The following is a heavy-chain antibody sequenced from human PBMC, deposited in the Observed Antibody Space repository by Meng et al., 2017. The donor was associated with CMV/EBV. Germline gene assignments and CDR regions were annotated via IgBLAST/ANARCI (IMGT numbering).Heavy chain of an antibody. CDR1: GYTFSKYS. V-gene: IGHV1-3*01. J-gene: IGHJ4*02. D-gene: IGHD3-22*01. CDR3: ARGRIWNYYDSSGYNFDY. CDR2: INADNGNT. Sequence: QVQLVQSGAEVKKPGASVKVSCKASGYTFSKYSLHWVRQAPGQRLEWMGRINADNGNTKYSQKFQGKVTIIRDTSASTAYMELSSLRSEDTAVYYCARGRIWNYYDSSGYNFDYWGQGTLVTVSS.